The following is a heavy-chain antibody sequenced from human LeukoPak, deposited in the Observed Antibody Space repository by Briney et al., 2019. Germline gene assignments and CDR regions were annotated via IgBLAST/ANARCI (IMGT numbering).Heavy chain of an antibody. CDR1: GFTFRSYW. V-gene: IGHV3-74*01. Sequence: GGSLRLSCAASGFTFRSYWMHWVRQAPGKGLVWVSRVNADGSATHYADSVKGRFTISRNNAENTVHLQMNSLRAEDTAAYYCTRASWDLAFDYWGQGILVSVSS. CDR3: TRASWDLAFDY. CDR2: VNADGSAT. J-gene: IGHJ4*02. D-gene: IGHD2-2*01.